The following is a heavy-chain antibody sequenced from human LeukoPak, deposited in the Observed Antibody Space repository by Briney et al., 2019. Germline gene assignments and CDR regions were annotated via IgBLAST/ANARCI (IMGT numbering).Heavy chain of an antibody. CDR1: GGSISSYY. Sequence: PSETLSLTCTVSGGSISSYYWSWIRQPPGKGLEWIGYIYYSGSTNYNPSLKSRVTISVDTSKNQFSLKLSSVTAADTAVYYCARVPGPLYCSSTSCYSFDYWGQGTLVTVSS. CDR2: IYYSGST. D-gene: IGHD2-2*02. CDR3: ARVPGPLYCSSTSCYSFDY. J-gene: IGHJ4*02. V-gene: IGHV4-59*01.